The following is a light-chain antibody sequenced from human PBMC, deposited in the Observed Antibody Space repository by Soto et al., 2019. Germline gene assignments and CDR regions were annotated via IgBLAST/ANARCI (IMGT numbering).Light chain of an antibody. J-gene: IGKJ1*01. CDR3: QQYDNWPLT. CDR1: QSIVGN. Sequence: EIVLPQSPGTLSLSPGERGTLSCRASQSIVGNYLAWYQQKPGQAPRLLIYGASTRATGIPARFSGSGSGTEFTLTINSLQSEDFAVYYCQQYDNWPLTFGQGTKVDI. CDR2: GAS. V-gene: IGKV3-15*01.